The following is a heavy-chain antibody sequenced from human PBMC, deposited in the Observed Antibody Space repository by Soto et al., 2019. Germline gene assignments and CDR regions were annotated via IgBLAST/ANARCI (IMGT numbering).Heavy chain of an antibody. D-gene: IGHD1-26*01. CDR3: ATDSRNVGIGYFDS. V-gene: IGHV3-53*01. CDR1: GFKVGSSY. CDR2: IVSGGST. J-gene: IGHJ4*02. Sequence: EVKVIESGGDLIEPGGSLRLSCAASGFKVGSSYVTWVRQAPGEGLEWDSVIVSGGSTHYADSVTGRFTVSRDVSNNTVYLHMSSLRAEDTAVYFCATDSRNVGIGYFDSWGLGTLVTVSS.